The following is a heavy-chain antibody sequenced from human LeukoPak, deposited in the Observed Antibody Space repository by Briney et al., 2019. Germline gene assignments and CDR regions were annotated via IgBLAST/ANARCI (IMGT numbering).Heavy chain of an antibody. Sequence: PGGSLRLSCAASGFSVSDYAMTWVRQAPGKGLEWVSYITGLAGWTYYADSIKGRFTISRDISNNTLHLQMNAVGAEDTAVYFCAKDRRRCSSTACHRDLFDFWGQGALVTVSS. J-gene: IGHJ4*01. D-gene: IGHD1-14*01. V-gene: IGHV3-23*01. CDR2: ITGLAGWT. CDR3: AKDRRRCSSTACHRDLFDF. CDR1: GFSVSDYA.